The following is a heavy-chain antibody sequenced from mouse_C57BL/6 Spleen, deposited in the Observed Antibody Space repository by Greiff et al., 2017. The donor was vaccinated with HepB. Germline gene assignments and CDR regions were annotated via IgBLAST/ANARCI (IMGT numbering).Heavy chain of an antibody. Sequence: VQLQQPGAELVKPGASVKLSCKASGYTFTSYWMHWVKQRPGQGLEWIGMIHPNSGSTNYNEKFKSKATLTADKSSSTAYMQLSSLTSADSAVYYCARREPSFITSVVATGYFGYWGQGTTLTVSS. V-gene: IGHV1-64*01. CDR3: ARREPSFITSVVATGYFGY. CDR2: IHPNSGST. J-gene: IGHJ2*01. CDR1: GYTFTSYW. D-gene: IGHD1-1*01.